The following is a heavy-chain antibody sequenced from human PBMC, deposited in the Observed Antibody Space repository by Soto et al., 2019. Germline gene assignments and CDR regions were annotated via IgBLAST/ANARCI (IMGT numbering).Heavy chain of an antibody. CDR1: GFTSSSYV. CDR3: ARGDPYYGMDV. CDR2: ISYDGKNK. J-gene: IGHJ6*02. Sequence: QVQLVESGGGVVQPGRSLRLSCAASGFTSSSYVMHWVRQAPGKGQEWVAVISYDGKNKHYADSVKGRFTISRDNSRNTLDLQMNSLRGEDTAVYYCARGDPYYGMDVWGQGTTVTVSS. V-gene: IGHV3-30*04.